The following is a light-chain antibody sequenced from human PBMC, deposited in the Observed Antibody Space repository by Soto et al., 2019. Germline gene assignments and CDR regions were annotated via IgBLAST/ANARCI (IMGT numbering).Light chain of an antibody. Sequence: EIVMTPSEGTVSVSPGERGTLSGQNSQSVDSTYLTWYQQKPGQAPRLLIYGASGRATGVPDRFSGSGSGTDFTLTISRLEPEDFAVYYCQQYGSSPIPFGQGTRLEIK. CDR3: QQYGSSPIP. V-gene: IGKV3-20*01. J-gene: IGKJ5*01. CDR1: QSVDSTY. CDR2: GAS.